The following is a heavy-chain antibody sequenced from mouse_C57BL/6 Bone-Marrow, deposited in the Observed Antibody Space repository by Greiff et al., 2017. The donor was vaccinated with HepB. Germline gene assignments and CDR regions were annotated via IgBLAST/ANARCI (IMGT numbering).Heavy chain of an antibody. J-gene: IGHJ2*01. CDR2: IYPRSGNT. V-gene: IGHV1-81*01. D-gene: IGHD1-1*01. CDR1: GYTFTSYG. CDR3: ARRITTVVARGFDY. Sequence: QVQLKESGAELARPGASVKLSCKASGYTFTSYGISWVKQRTGQGLEWIGEIYPRSGNTYYNEKFKGKATLTADKSSSTAYMELRSLTSEDSAVYFCARRITTVVARGFDYWGQGTTLTVSS.